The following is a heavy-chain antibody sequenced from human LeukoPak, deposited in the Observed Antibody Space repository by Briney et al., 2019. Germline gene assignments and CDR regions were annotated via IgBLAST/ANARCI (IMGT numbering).Heavy chain of an antibody. Sequence: GASVKVSCKASGYTFTNYYMHWVRQAPGQGREWRGLIYPSGGTTTYAHKFQDRVTMTRDTSTSTVYMEVSSLRPEHTAVYYCARPTSIIPASNVYYYYYAMDVWGQGTTVTVSS. J-gene: IGHJ6*02. CDR1: GYTFTNYY. CDR3: ARPTSIIPASNVYYYYYAMDV. D-gene: IGHD2-2*01. V-gene: IGHV1-46*01. CDR2: IYPSGGTT.